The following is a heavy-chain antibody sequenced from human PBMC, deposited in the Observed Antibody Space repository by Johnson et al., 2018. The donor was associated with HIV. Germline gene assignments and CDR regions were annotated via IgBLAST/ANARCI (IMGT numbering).Heavy chain of an antibody. CDR2: ISSNGGST. J-gene: IGHJ3*02. D-gene: IGHD2-21*01. CDR1: GFTFSRYA. Sequence: GGLVQPGGSLRLSCAASGFTFSRYAMHWVRQAPGKGLEYVSAISSNGGSTYYANSVKGRFTISRDNSKNTLYLQMGSLRAEDMAVYYCAKAYCPGCDGFDIWGQGTMVTVSS. V-gene: IGHV3-64*01. CDR3: AKAYCPGCDGFDI.